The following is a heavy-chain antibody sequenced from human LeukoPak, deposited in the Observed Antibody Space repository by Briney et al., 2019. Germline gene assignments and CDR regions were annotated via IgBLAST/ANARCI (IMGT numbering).Heavy chain of an antibody. Sequence: ASVKVSCKASGYTFTSNYIHWVRQAPGQGLEWMGMIYPRDGSTSYAQKFQGRVTVTRDTSTSTVHMELSSLRSEDTAVYYCATGNYDFWSGYRTYDYWGQGTLVTVSS. CDR3: ATGNYDFWSGYRTYDY. D-gene: IGHD3-3*01. CDR2: IYPRDGST. J-gene: IGHJ4*02. V-gene: IGHV1-46*01. CDR1: GYTFTSNY.